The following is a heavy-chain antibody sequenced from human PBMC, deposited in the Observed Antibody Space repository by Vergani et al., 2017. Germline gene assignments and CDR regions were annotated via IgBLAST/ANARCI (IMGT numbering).Heavy chain of an antibody. Sequence: QVQLQESGPGLVKPSGTLSLTCAVFGGPISSSNWWSWVRQPPGKGLEWIGEIDHSGYTNHNPSLKSRVPISVDKSKNQFSLKLSAVTASDTAVYYSARGRRDFGVVIIPDAFDLWGQGTMVTVSS. J-gene: IGHJ3*01. CDR3: ARGRRDFGVVIIPDAFDL. CDR2: IDHSGYT. CDR1: GGPISSSNW. V-gene: IGHV4-4*02. D-gene: IGHD3-3*01.